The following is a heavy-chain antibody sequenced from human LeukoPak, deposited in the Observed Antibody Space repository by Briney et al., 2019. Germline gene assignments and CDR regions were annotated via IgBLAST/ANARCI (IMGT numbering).Heavy chain of an antibody. V-gene: IGHV4-30-2*01. Sequence: PSQTLSLTCAVSGGSISSGGYSWSWIRQPPGKGLEWIGYIYHSGSSYYNPSLKSRVTISVVRSKNQFSQKLSSVTAADTAVYYCARSTSGIAVAGPDYGMDVWGQGTTVTVSS. J-gene: IGHJ6*02. CDR3: ARSTSGIAVAGPDYGMDV. CDR1: GGSISSGGYS. CDR2: IYHSGSS. D-gene: IGHD6-19*01.